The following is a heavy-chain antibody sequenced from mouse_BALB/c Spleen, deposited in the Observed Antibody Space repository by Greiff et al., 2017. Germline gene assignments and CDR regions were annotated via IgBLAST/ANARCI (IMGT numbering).Heavy chain of an antibody. CDR3: ARGNWDDFDD. Sequence: VQLQQSGAELVKPGASVKLSCTASGFNIKDTYMHWVKQRPEQGLEWIGRIDPANGNTKYDPKFQGKATITADTSSNTAYLQLSSLTSEDTAVYYCARGNWDDFDDWGQGTTLTVSS. J-gene: IGHJ2*01. V-gene: IGHV14-3*02. CDR1: GFNIKDTY. D-gene: IGHD4-1*01. CDR2: IDPANGNT.